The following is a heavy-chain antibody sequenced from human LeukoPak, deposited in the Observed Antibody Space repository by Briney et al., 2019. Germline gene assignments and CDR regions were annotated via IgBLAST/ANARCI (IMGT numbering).Heavy chain of an antibody. CDR2: IYYSGST. CDR3: ARTSDYGDYLIRFDP. V-gene: IGHV4-39*01. CDR1: GGSISSSSYY. Sequence: PSETLSLTCTVTGGSISSSSYYWGWIRQPPGKGLEWIGSIYYSGSTYYNPSLKSRVTISVDTSKNQFSLKLSSVTAADTAVYYCARTSDYGDYLIRFDPWGQGTLVTVSS. D-gene: IGHD4-17*01. J-gene: IGHJ5*02.